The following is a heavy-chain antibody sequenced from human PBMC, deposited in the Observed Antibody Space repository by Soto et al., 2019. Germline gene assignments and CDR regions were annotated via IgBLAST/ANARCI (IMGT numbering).Heavy chain of an antibody. CDR3: ATVESSSDPEFDY. Sequence: ASVKVSCKVSGYTLTELSMHWVRQAPGKGLEWMGGFDPEDGETIYAQKFQGRVTMTEDTSTDTAYMELSSLRSGDTAVYYCATVESSSDPEFDYWGQGTQVTVSS. J-gene: IGHJ4*02. CDR2: FDPEDGET. V-gene: IGHV1-24*01. CDR1: GYTLTELS. D-gene: IGHD6-13*01.